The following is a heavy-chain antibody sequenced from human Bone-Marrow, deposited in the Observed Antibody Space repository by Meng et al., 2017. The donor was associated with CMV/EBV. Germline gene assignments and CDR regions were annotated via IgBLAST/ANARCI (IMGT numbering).Heavy chain of an antibody. CDR3: AKDHLAYNWNYARTSFDY. V-gene: IGHV3-30-3*01. CDR2: ISYDVINK. Sequence: GESLKISCAASGFTFSSYAMHWVRQAPGKGLEWVAVISYDVINKYYADSVKGRFTISRDNSKNTLYLQMNSLRAEDTAVYYCAKDHLAYNWNYARTSFDYGGQGTLVTVSS. CDR1: GFTFSSYA. D-gene: IGHD1-7*01. J-gene: IGHJ4*02.